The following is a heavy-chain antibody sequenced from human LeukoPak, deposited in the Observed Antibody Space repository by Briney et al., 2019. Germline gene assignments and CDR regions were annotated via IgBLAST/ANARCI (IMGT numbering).Heavy chain of an antibody. Sequence: ASVKVSCKASGGTFSSYAISWVRQAPGQGLEWMGGIIPIFGTANYAQKFQGRVTITADESTSTAYMELSSLRSEDTAVYYCARGPDYYGSGSYYNMIVPRIYYYYYYMDVWGKGTTVTVSS. D-gene: IGHD3-10*01. V-gene: IGHV1-69*13. J-gene: IGHJ6*03. CDR3: ARGPDYYGSGSYYNMIVPRIYYYYYYMDV. CDR1: GGTFSSYA. CDR2: IIPIFGTA.